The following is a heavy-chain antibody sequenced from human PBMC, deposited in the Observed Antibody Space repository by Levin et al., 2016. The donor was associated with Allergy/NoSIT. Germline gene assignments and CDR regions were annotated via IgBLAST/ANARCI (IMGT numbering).Heavy chain of an antibody. J-gene: IGHJ4*02. V-gene: IGHV3-48*03. Sequence: GESLKISCAASGFTVSTSEMNWVRQAPGKGLEWVSYIDDSGSSIYYADSVKGRFTISRDNAKNSLCLQMNSLRAEDTAVYYCARVGRRAVTGYWGQGTLVTVSS. CDR3: ARVGRRAVTGY. CDR1: GFTVSTSE. D-gene: IGHD1-20*01. CDR2: IDDSGSSI.